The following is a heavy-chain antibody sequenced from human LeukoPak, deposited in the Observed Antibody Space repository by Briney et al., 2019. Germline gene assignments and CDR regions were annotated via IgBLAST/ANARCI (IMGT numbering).Heavy chain of an antibody. D-gene: IGHD2/OR15-2a*01. CDR2: IYNSGST. CDR1: GGSISSDGYY. V-gene: IGHV4-31*03. CDR3: ARAVGVVDCNTYSCKPYYFDY. Sequence: SETLSLTCTVSGGSISSDGYYWTWIRQHPGKGLEWIGYIYNSGSTYRNPSLKTRVAISIDTSKNQFSLKLNSVTAADTAVYYCARAVGVVDCNTYSCKPYYFDYWGQGALVTVSS. J-gene: IGHJ4*02.